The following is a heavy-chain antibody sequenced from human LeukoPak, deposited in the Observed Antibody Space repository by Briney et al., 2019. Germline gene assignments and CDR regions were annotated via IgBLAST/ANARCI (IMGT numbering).Heavy chain of an antibody. V-gene: IGHV4-59*01. CDR2: IYYSGST. J-gene: IGHJ4*02. CDR1: GGSISSYY. D-gene: IGHD2-15*01. Sequence: SETLSLTCTVSGGSISSYYWSWIRQPPEKGLEWIGYIYYSGSTNYNPSLKSRVTISVDTSKNQFSLKLSSVTAADTAVYYCARSCSGGSCYGLWGQGTLVTVSS. CDR3: ARSCSGGSCYGL.